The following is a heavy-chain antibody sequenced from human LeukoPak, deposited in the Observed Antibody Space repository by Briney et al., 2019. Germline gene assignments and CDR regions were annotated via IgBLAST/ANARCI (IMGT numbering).Heavy chain of an antibody. J-gene: IGHJ3*02. CDR3: ARDPEQNWNYEGDAFDI. CDR2: TIPILGIA. D-gene: IGHD1-7*01. V-gene: IGHV1-69*04. Sequence: ASVKVSCKASGGTFSSYAISWVRQAPGQGLEWMGRTIPILGIANYAQKFQGRVTITADKSTSTAYMELSSLRSEDAAVYYCARDPEQNWNYEGDAFDIWGQGTMVTVSS. CDR1: GGTFSSYA.